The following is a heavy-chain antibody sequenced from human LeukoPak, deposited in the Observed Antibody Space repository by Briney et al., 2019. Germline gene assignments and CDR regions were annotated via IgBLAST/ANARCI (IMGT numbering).Heavy chain of an antibody. D-gene: IGHD2-15*01. CDR2: IYYSGST. V-gene: IGHV4-39*01. Sequence: KPSETLSLTCTVSGGSISSSSYYWGWIRQPPGKGLEWIGSIYYSGSTYYNPSLKSRVTISVDTSKNQFSLKLSSVTAADTAVYYCASRELTSYCSGGSCRYDAFDIWGQGTMVTVSS. J-gene: IGHJ3*02. CDR3: ASRELTSYCSGGSCRYDAFDI. CDR1: GGSISSSSYY.